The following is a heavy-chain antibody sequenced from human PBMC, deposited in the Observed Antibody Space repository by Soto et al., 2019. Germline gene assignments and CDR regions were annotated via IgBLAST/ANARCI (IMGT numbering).Heavy chain of an antibody. V-gene: IGHV3-30-3*01. J-gene: IGHJ5*02. CDR2: ISYAGSNK. CDR1: GFTFNTYD. CDR3: ARDMNWLDP. Sequence: HPGGSLRLSCAASGFTFNTYDMNWVRQAPGKGLEWVAIISYAGSNKYYADSVKGRFTVSRDNSKNTMFLHMNSLRVEDTAVYYCARDMNWLDPWGQGTLVTVSS.